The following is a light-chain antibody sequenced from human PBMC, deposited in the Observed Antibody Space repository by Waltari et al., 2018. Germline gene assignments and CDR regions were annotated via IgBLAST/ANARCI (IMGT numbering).Light chain of an antibody. CDR2: EGT. CDR1: SSDVGTYNL. Sequence: QSALTQPASVSGSPGQSITISCTGTSSDVGTYNLVSWYQQPPGKAPKLMIYEGTKRPSGVSNRFSGSKSGNTASLTISGLQAEDEADYYCCSYAGNNIFVFGGGTKLTVL. J-gene: IGLJ2*01. CDR3: CSYAGNNIFV. V-gene: IGLV2-23*03.